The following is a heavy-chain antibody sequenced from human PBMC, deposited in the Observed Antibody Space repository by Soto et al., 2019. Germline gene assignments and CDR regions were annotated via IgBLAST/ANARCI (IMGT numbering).Heavy chain of an antibody. CDR1: GYTFTSYA. CDR3: AREKGYYGSGSYYRAYYYYGMDG. CDR2: INAGNGNT. V-gene: IGHV1-3*01. Sequence: ASVKVSCKASGYTFTSYAMHWVRQAPGQRLEWMGWINAGNGNTKYSQKFQGRVTITRDTSASTAYMELSSLRSDDTAVYYCAREKGYYGSGSYYRAYYYYGMDGWGQGTTVTVSS. D-gene: IGHD3-10*01. J-gene: IGHJ6*02.